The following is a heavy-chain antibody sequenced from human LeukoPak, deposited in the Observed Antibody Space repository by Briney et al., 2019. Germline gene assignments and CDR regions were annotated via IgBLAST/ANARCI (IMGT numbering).Heavy chain of an antibody. CDR2: ISNSGGNT. D-gene: IGHD5-12*01. J-gene: IGHJ4*02. V-gene: IGHV3-23*01. CDR3: AKGGEATILYFDY. Sequence: GGSLRLSCAASGFTFSSYAMTWVRQAPGKGLEWVSTISNSGGNTYYADSVKGRFTIFRDNSKNTLYLQMNSLRAEDTAVYYCAKGGEATILYFDYWGQGTLVTVSS. CDR1: GFTFSSYA.